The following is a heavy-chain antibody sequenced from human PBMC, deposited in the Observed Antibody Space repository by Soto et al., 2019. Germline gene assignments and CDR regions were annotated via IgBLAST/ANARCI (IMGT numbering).Heavy chain of an antibody. CDR1: GGSISSGGYY. V-gene: IGHV4-31*03. D-gene: IGHD2-15*01. Sequence: QVQLQESGPGLVKPSQTLSLTCTVSGGSISSGGYYWSWIRQHPGKGLEWIGYIYYSGSTYYNPSLKRRVTIQVDTSKNQFPLKLSSVTAADTAVYYCARAGGGLGYCSGGSCYSVDYWGQGTLVTVSS. CDR3: ARAGGGLGYCSGGSCYSVDY. CDR2: IYYSGST. J-gene: IGHJ4*02.